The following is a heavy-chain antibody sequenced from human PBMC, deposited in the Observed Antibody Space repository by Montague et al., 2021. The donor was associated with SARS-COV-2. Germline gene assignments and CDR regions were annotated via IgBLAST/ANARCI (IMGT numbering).Heavy chain of an antibody. CDR1: GDSVSSNSAA. J-gene: IGHJ4*02. CDR3: ALAVAGRGGFDY. CDR2: TYYRSKWYY. V-gene: IGHV6-1*01. Sequence: CAISGDSVSSNSAAWNWIRQSPSRGLEWLGRTYYRSKWYYEYAVXLKSRITINPDTSKNQFSLQVNSMTPEDTAVYYCALAVAGRGGFDYWGQGTLVTVSS. D-gene: IGHD6-19*01.